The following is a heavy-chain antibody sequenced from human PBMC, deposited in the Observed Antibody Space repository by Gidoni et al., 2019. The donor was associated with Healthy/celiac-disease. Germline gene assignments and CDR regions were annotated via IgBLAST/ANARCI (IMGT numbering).Heavy chain of an antibody. CDR1: GGSFSGYY. Sequence: QVQLQQWGAGLLKPSETLSLTCAVYGGSFSGYYRSWIRQPPGKGLEWIGEINHSGSTNYNPSRKSRVTISVDTAKNQFSLKLSSVTAADTAVYYCARERGKAFDIWGQGTMFTVSS. V-gene: IGHV4-34*01. J-gene: IGHJ3*02. CDR2: INHSGST. CDR3: ARERGKAFDI.